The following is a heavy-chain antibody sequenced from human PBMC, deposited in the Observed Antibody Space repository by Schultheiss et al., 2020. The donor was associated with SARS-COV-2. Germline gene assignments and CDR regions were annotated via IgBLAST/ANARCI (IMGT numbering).Heavy chain of an antibody. J-gene: IGHJ6*03. CDR1: GFTFSSYG. Sequence: GGSLRLSCAASGFTFSSYGMHWVRQAPGKGLEWVAVIWYDGSNKYYADSVKGRFTISRDNSKNTLYLQMNSLRAEDTAVYYCARAPYDILTGYYYYMDVWGKVTTVTVSS. D-gene: IGHD3-9*01. V-gene: IGHV3-33*01. CDR3: ARAPYDILTGYYYYMDV. CDR2: IWYDGSNK.